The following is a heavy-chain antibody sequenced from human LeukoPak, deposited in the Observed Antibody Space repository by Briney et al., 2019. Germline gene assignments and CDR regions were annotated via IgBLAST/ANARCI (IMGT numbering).Heavy chain of an antibody. V-gene: IGHV3-30*02. Sequence: GGSLRLSCAASGFTFSSNGMHWFRQAPGEGLEWVAFIRSDGSVKYYADSVKGRFTISRDNSKNTLYLHMNSLRVDDTAVYYCVKKGCGSYICQKAVDRWGQGTLVTVPS. D-gene: IGHD3-16*01. J-gene: IGHJ4*02. CDR1: GFTFSSNG. CDR2: IRSDGSVK. CDR3: VKKGCGSYICQKAVDR.